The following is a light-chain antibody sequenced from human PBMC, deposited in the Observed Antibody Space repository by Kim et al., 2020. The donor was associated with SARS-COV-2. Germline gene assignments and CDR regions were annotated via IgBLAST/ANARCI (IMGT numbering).Light chain of an antibody. CDR1: QSISSW. Sequence: SASVGDRVTITGRASQSISSWLAWYQQKPGKAPNLLIYRTSYLESGVPSRFSGSGSGTEFTLTISSLQPDDFATYYCQQYNNYPRTFGQGTKLEI. V-gene: IGKV1-5*03. CDR2: RTS. J-gene: IGKJ2*01. CDR3: QQYNNYPRT.